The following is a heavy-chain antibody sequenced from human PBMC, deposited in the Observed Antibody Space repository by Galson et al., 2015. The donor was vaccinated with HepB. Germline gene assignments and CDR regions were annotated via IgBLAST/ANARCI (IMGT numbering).Heavy chain of an antibody. Sequence: SETLSLTCTVSGGSISSSNYYWGWIRQPPEKGLEWIASIYYSGVPYYNPSLKSRVTISVDTSKNQFSLKLSSVTAADTAVYYCARRTGTGTYLNYFDPWGQGTLVTVSS. V-gene: IGHV4-39*01. D-gene: IGHD1-26*01. J-gene: IGHJ5*02. CDR2: IYYSGVP. CDR1: GGSISSSNYY. CDR3: ARRTGTGTYLNYFDP.